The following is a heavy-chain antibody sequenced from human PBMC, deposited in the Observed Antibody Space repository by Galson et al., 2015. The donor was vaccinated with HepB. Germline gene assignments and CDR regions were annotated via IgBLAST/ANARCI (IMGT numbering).Heavy chain of an antibody. CDR2: INSVESFI. CDR3: VRGYGDGLDY. V-gene: IGHV3-74*01. J-gene: IGHJ4*02. D-gene: IGHD4-17*01. CDR1: GFTFSSYW. Sequence: SLRLSCAASGFTFSSYWMHWVRQAPGKGLVWVSRINSVESFITYADSVKGRFTISRDNAQNTLYLQMNSLRPEDTAAYFCVRGYGDGLDYWGQGTLVTVSS.